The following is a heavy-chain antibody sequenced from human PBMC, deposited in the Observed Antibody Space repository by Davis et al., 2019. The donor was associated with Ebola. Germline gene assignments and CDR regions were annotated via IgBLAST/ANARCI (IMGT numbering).Heavy chain of an antibody. Sequence: ASVKVSCKASGYTFTSYYMHWVRQAPGQGLEWMGIINPSGGSTSYAQKFQGRVTMTRDTSTSTVYMELSSLRSEDTAVYYCARDLMVQGAPNWFDPWGQGTLVTVSS. CDR2: INPSGGST. CDR3: ARDLMVQGAPNWFDP. CDR1: GYTFTSYY. J-gene: IGHJ5*02. V-gene: IGHV1-46*01. D-gene: IGHD3-10*01.